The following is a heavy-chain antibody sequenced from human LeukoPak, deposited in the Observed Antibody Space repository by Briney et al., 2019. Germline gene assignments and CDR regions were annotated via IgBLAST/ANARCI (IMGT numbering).Heavy chain of an antibody. CDR1: GYTFIGYY. J-gene: IGHJ6*03. CDR3: ARGVTARGFYYYMDV. Sequence: ASVKVSCKASGYTFIGYYMHWVRQAPGQGLEWMGWINPNSGGTSYAQKLQGRVTMTRDTSISTAYMELSRLRSDDTAVYYCARGVTARGFYYYMDVWGKGTTVTISS. CDR2: INPNSGGT. V-gene: IGHV1-2*02. D-gene: IGHD2-21*02.